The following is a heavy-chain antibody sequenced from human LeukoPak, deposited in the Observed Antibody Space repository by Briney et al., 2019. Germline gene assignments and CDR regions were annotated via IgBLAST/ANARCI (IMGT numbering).Heavy chain of an antibody. D-gene: IGHD1-1*01. CDR1: GGSISSFF. J-gene: IGHJ4*02. CDR3: ARDLELERNRWNYFES. CDR2: MHYGGDT. V-gene: IGHV4-59*01. Sequence: PSETLSLTCTVSGGSISSFFWSWIRQPPGKGLEWIGSMHYGGDTKYNPSLKSRVSLSIDTSKQQFSLRLSSVTAADTAVYYCARDLELERNRWNYFESWGQGTLVTVSS.